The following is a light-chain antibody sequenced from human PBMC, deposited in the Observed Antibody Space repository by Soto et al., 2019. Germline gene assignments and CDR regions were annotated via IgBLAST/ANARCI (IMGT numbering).Light chain of an antibody. Sequence: DIQMTQSPSSLSASLGDRVTITCRASQTITNYLNWYQQKPGKAPNLLIYAASNLQSGVPSRFSGSGSGTEFTLTISSLQPEDFATYYCQHSYTTPRTFGQGTRLGIK. J-gene: IGKJ2*01. CDR2: AAS. V-gene: IGKV1-39*01. CDR3: QHSYTTPRT. CDR1: QTITNY.